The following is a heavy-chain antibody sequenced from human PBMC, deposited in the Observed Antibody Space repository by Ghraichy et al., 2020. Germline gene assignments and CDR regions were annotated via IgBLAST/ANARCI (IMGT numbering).Heavy chain of an antibody. D-gene: IGHD3-22*01. CDR3: ARGVHYYDSSGETDY. CDR2: IIPILGIA. V-gene: IGHV1-69*02. Sequence: SVKVSCKASGGTFSSYTISWVRQAPGQGLEWMGRIIPILGIANYAQKFQGRVTITADKSTSTAYMELSSLRSEDTAVYYCARGVHYYDSSGETDYWGQGTLVTVSS. CDR1: GGTFSSYT. J-gene: IGHJ4*02.